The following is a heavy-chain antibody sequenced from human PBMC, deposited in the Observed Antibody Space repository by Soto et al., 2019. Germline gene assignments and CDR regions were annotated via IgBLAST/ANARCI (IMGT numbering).Heavy chain of an antibody. Sequence: EVQLVESGGGLVQPGGSLRLSCAASGFTFSTYWIHWVRQAPGKGLVWVSRINSDGSSTNYAVSVKGRFTISRDNAKNTLFLQMSSLRAEDTAVYYCARDRWGGGRDMDVWGQGTTVTVSS. CDR1: GFTFSTYW. V-gene: IGHV3-74*01. CDR2: INSDGSST. J-gene: IGHJ6*02. CDR3: ARDRWGGGRDMDV. D-gene: IGHD3-10*01.